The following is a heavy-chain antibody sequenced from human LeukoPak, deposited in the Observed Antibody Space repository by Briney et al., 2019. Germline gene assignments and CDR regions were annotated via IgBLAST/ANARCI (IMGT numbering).Heavy chain of an antibody. J-gene: IGHJ3*02. CDR3: ARIREDDAFDI. D-gene: IGHD5-24*01. V-gene: IGHV3-30-3*01. CDR2: ISYDGSNK. CDR1: GFSLSDYY. Sequence: PGGSLRLSCAASGFSLSDYYMTWIRQAPGKGLEWVAVISYDGSNKYYADSVKGRFTISRDNSKNTLYLQMNSLRAEDTAVYYCARIREDDAFDIWGQGTMVTVSS.